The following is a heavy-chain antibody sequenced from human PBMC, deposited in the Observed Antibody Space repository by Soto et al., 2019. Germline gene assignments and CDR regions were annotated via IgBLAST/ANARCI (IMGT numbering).Heavy chain of an antibody. D-gene: IGHD2-15*01. CDR3: ARGECSGGNCYFFDI. V-gene: IGHV4-34*01. Sequence: QVQLQQWGAGLLKPSETLSLSCGVYGGSFSGYYWNWIRQPPGKGLEWIGEINHSGTTKYTPSLKSRVTISIDTSKKQFSLRLSSVTAADTAVYYCARGECSGGNCYFFDIWGQGTVVTISS. CDR1: GGSFSGYY. J-gene: IGHJ3*02. CDR2: INHSGTT.